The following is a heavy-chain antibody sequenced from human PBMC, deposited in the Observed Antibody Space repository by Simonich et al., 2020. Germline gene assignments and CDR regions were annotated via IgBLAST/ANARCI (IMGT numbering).Heavy chain of an antibody. CDR1: EFTVSSNY. V-gene: IGHV3-53*01. CDR3: ASRVKTTVTTELVDAFDI. J-gene: IGHJ3*02. CDR2: SYGVGIT. D-gene: IGHD4-17*01. Sequence: EVQLVESGGGLIQPGGSLRLSCAASEFTVSSNYMSWVRQAPGNGSEWVSCSYGVGITYYADSVKGRFTISGDNSKNTLYLQINSLRAEDTAVYYCASRVKTTVTTELVDAFDIWGQGTMVTVSS.